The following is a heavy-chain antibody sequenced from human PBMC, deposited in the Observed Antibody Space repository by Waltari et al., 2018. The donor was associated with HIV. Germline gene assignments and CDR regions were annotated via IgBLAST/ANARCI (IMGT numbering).Heavy chain of an antibody. J-gene: IGHJ6*03. CDR2: IYWDDDK. CDR3: AHSSYRNSKYMGV. V-gene: IGHV2-5*02. Sequence: QITLKESGPTLLKPTQTLTLTCNFSGFSLKTPGVGVGWIRQPPGNTLEWLALIYWDDDKRYRPSLKNRVTITKDTSKNQVVLIMTNLDPMDTATYYCAHSSYRNSKYMGVWGNGTTVIVS. CDR1: GFSLKTPGVG. D-gene: IGHD4-4*01.